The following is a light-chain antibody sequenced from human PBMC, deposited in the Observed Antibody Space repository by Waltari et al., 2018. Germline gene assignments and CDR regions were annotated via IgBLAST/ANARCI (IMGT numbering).Light chain of an antibody. Sequence: QSALTQPRSVSGSPGQSVTISCTGPSSDVGGYDFVSWYQQHPGKAPKLMIYDVTKPPSGVPDRFSCSKSSNPASLTISGLQTEDEAAYYCGSFAGSYTSYVIFGGGTKLTVL. CDR1: SSDVGGYDF. CDR3: GSFAGSYTSYVI. V-gene: IGLV2-11*01. J-gene: IGLJ2*01. CDR2: DVT.